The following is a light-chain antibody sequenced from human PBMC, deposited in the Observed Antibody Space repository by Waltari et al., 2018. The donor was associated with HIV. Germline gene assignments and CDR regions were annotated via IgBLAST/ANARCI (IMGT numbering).Light chain of an antibody. Sequence: SYVLPQTPSVSVAPGQTARITGGGNNIGSNSVHWNQQKPGQAPVLVVYDDSDRPSGIPERFSGSNSGNTATLTFSRVEAGDEADYYCQVWDSSSDHTRVFGGGTKLTVL. CDR2: DDS. CDR1: NIGSNS. J-gene: IGLJ2*01. V-gene: IGLV3-21*02. CDR3: QVWDSSSDHTRV.